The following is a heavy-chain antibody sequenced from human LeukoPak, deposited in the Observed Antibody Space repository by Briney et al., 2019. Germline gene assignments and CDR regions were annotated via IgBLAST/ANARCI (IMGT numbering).Heavy chain of an antibody. D-gene: IGHD3-16*01. Sequence: PSETLSLTCTVSGDSISSSSYYWGWIRQPPGKGLEWIGSIYYSGSTYYNPSLKSRVTISVDTSKNQFSLKLSSVTAADTAVYYCARGRYDYVWGSFEKFDYWGQGTLVTVSS. CDR1: GDSISSSSYY. CDR3: ARGRYDYVWGSFEKFDY. J-gene: IGHJ4*02. CDR2: IYYSGST. V-gene: IGHV4-39*01.